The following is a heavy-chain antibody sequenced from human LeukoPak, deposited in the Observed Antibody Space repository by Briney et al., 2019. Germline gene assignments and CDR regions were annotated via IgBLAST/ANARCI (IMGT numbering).Heavy chain of an antibody. CDR3: AREDILTGFDY. Sequence: PGGSLRLSCAASGFTFSRYDMSWVRQAPGKGPEWVSSISGSGARTYSADSVKGRFTISRDNSKNTLYLQMNSLRAEDTAVYYCAREDILTGFDYWGQGTLVTVSS. J-gene: IGHJ4*02. D-gene: IGHD3-9*01. V-gene: IGHV3-23*01. CDR2: ISGSGART. CDR1: GFTFSRYD.